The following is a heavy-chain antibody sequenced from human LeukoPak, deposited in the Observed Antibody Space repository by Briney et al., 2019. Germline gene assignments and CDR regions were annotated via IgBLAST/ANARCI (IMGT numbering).Heavy chain of an antibody. CDR1: GGSISGSTYY. D-gene: IGHD3-22*01. V-gene: IGHV4-39*07. J-gene: IGHJ4*02. Sequence: SEILSLTCTVSGGSISGSTYYWGWIRQPPGKGLEWIGEIYHSGSTNYNPSLKSRVTISVDKSKNQFSLKLSSVTAADTAVYYCASTTHYYYDSSGYYDYWGQGTLVTVSS. CDR3: ASTTHYYYDSSGYYDY. CDR2: IYHSGST.